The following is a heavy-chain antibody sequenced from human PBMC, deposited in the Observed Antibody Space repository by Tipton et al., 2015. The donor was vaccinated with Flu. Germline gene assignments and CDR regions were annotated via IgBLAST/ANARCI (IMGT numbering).Heavy chain of an antibody. D-gene: IGHD6-19*01. V-gene: IGHV5-51*03. CDR2: IFPGNSDT. Sequence: QLVQSGAEMKKPGESLKISCKGSGYSFTTYWIHWVRQMPGKELEWMGSIFPGNSDTRYSPSFQGQVTMSADKSISTAYLQWSRLTASDTGMYYCAAAVAAYAFDIWGQGTMSTVSS. CDR1: GYSFTTYW. CDR3: AAAVAAYAFDI. J-gene: IGHJ3*02.